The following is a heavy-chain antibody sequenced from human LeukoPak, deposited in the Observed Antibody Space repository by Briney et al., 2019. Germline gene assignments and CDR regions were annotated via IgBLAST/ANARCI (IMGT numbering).Heavy chain of an antibody. V-gene: IGHV3-30*03. Sequence: GGSLRLACAASGFTFSSYGMHWVRQAPGKGLEWVAVISYDGSNKYYADSVKGRFTISRDNSKNTLYLQMNSLRAEDTAVYYCARDWGYYYYYDMDVWGQGTTVTVSS. CDR1: GFTFSSYG. CDR2: ISYDGSNK. CDR3: ARDWGYYYYYDMDV. J-gene: IGHJ6*02. D-gene: IGHD3-16*01.